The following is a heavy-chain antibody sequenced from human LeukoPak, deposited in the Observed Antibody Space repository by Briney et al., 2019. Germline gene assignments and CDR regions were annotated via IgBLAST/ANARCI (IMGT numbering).Heavy chain of an antibody. J-gene: IGHJ4*02. Sequence: PGGSLRLSCAASGFTFSSYSMNWVRQAPGKGLEWVANIKEDGNEKYYVDSMKGRFTISRDNARNSLFLQMNSLRAEDTAVYYCARDLRQMTMVRGVIISLSYFDYWGQGALVTVSS. CDR3: ARDLRQMTMVRGVIISLSYFDY. V-gene: IGHV3-7*01. CDR1: GFTFSSYS. CDR2: IKEDGNEK. D-gene: IGHD3-10*01.